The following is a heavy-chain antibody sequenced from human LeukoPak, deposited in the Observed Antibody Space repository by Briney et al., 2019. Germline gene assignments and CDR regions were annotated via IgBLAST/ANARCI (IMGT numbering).Heavy chain of an antibody. V-gene: IGHV1-69*01. D-gene: IGHD3-9*01. CDR2: ISPIFGTA. CDR3: ARASRYYDILTGYYRSYYYYGMDV. Sequence: SVKVSCKASGGTFSSYAISWVRQAPGQGLEWMGGISPIFGTANYAQKFQGRVTITADESTSTAYMELSSLRSEDTAVYYCARASRYYDILTGYYRSYYYYGMDVWGKGTTVTVSS. J-gene: IGHJ6*04. CDR1: GGTFSSYA.